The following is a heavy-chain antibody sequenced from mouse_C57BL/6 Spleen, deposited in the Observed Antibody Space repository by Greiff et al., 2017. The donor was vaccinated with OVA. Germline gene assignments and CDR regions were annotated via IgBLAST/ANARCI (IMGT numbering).Heavy chain of an antibody. V-gene: IGHV1-61*01. J-gene: IGHJ1*03. D-gene: IGHD2-4*01. CDR2: IYPSDSET. Sequence: QVQLQQPGAELVRPGSSVKLSCKASGYTFTSYWMDWVKQRPGQGLEWIGNIYPSDSETHYNQKFKDKATLTVDKSSSTAYMQLSSLTSEDSAVYYCARSAFYDYDRDWYFDVWGTGTTFTVSS. CDR1: GYTFTSYW. CDR3: ARSAFYDYDRDWYFDV.